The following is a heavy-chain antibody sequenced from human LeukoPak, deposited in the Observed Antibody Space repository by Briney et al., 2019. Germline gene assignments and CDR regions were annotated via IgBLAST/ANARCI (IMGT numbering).Heavy chain of an antibody. D-gene: IGHD1-26*01. Sequence: GGSLRLSCAASGFTFSSYWMSWVRQAPGKGLEWVANIKQDGSEKYYVDSVKGRFTISRDNAKNSLYLQMNSLRAEDTAVYYCARAWGSYYYYYMDVWAKGPRSPSP. CDR1: GFTFSSYW. CDR2: IKQDGSEK. V-gene: IGHV3-7*01. CDR3: ARAWGSYYYYYMDV. J-gene: IGHJ6*03.